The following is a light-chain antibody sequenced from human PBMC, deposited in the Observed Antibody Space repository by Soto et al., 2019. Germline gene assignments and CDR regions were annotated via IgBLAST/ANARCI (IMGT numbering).Light chain of an antibody. CDR1: SSNIGAGYD. J-gene: IGLJ7*01. CDR3: PSYGRRLSGAM. CDR2: SNT. V-gene: IGLV1-40*01. Sequence: QSVLTQPPSVSGAPGQRVTISCAGSSSNIGAGYDVNWYQQLPGSAPKLLIYSNTNRPSGVPDRFSAPTSGTSASLAIAGLHADDGAYYYWPSYGRRLSGAMFGGGTQLTVL.